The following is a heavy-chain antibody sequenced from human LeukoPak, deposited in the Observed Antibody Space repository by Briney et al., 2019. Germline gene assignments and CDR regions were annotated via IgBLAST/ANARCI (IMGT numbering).Heavy chain of an antibody. CDR2: IIPILGIA. CDR1: GGTFSSYA. Sequence: SVKVSCKASGGTFSSYAISWVRQAPGQGLEWMGTIIPILGIANYAQKFQGRVTITADKSTSTAYMELSSLRSDDTAVYYCARHYYDSSGYLYWFDPWGQGTLVTVSS. CDR3: ARHYYDSSGYLYWFDP. J-gene: IGHJ5*02. V-gene: IGHV1-69*04. D-gene: IGHD3-22*01.